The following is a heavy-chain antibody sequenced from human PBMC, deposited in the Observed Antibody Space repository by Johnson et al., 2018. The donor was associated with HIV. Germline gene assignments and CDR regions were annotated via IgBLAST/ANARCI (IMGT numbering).Heavy chain of an antibody. J-gene: IGHJ3*02. V-gene: IGHV3-30*04. Sequence: QVQLVESGGGVVQPGRSLRLSCAVSGFTFNNYPMHWVRQAPGKGLEWVAVISYDGSNKYFADSVKGRFTISRDNSKNTLYLQMSSLRAEDTAVYYCARGSRYTHDNDDVYLLQAFDIWGQGTMVTVSS. CDR3: ARGSRYTHDNDDVYLLQAFDI. D-gene: IGHD3-16*01. CDR2: ISYDGSNK. CDR1: GFTFNNYP.